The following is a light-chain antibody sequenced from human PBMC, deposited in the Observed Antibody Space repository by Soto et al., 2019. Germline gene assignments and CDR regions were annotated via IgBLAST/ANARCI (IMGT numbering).Light chain of an antibody. CDR3: SSYTSSTAYV. CDR1: SSDVGGYNY. J-gene: IGLJ1*01. V-gene: IGLV2-14*01. Sequence: QSALTQPASVSGSPGQSITISCTGTSSDVGGYNYVSWYQLHPGKAPKLMVYEVSNRPSGVSNRFSGSKSGNTASLTISGLQAEDEADYYCSSYTSSTAYVFGTGTNV. CDR2: EVS.